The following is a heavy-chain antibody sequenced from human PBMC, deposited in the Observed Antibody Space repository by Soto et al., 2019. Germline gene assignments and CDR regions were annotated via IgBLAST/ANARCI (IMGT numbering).Heavy chain of an antibody. Sequence: QVQLVESGGGVVQPGRSLRLSCAASGFTFSSYGMYWVRQAPGKGLEWVAVIWYDGSNKYYADSVKGRFTISRDNSKNTLYLQMNSLRAEDTAVYYCARSGEWLRLGWFDPWGQGTLVTVSS. V-gene: IGHV3-33*01. D-gene: IGHD6-19*01. CDR2: IWYDGSNK. CDR1: GFTFSSYG. CDR3: ARSGEWLRLGWFDP. J-gene: IGHJ5*02.